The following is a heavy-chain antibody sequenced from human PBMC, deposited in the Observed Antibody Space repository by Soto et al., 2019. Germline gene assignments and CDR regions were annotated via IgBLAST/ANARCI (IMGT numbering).Heavy chain of an antibody. CDR3: AREQSGEIMTMTDAFDI. D-gene: IGHD3-16*01. V-gene: IGHV1-3*01. CDR1: GYTFTSYA. J-gene: IGHJ3*02. Sequence: QVQLVQSGAEVQKPGASVKVSCKASGYTFTSYAIHWVRQAPGPRLEWMGWINAGNGNTQYSQKFQGRVTITRDTSASIAYMEVSSLRSEDTALYYCAREQSGEIMTMTDAFDIWDQGTMVTVSS. CDR2: INAGNGNT.